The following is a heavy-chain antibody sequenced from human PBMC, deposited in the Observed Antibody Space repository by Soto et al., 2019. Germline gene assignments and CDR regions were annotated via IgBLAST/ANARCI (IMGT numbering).Heavy chain of an antibody. CDR3: ARAHYHDSSGPNGHAFDI. D-gene: IGHD3-22*01. J-gene: IGHJ3*02. V-gene: IGHV3-30-3*01. Sequence: QVQLVESGGGMVQPGRSLRLSCAASEFTFSDYAMHWVRQAPGKGLEWVAVISDDGDKVFYADSMKDRLTISRDNAKSTLFLQLTSLGPEDTALDYCARAHYHDSSGPNGHAFDIWGQGTLVTVSS. CDR1: EFTFSDYA. CDR2: ISDDGDKV.